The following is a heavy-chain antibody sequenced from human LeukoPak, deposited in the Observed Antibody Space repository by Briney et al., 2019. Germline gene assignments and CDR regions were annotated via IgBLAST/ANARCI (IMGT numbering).Heavy chain of an antibody. CDR3: ARGPNWFDP. J-gene: IGHJ5*02. Sequence: SETLSLTCAVYGGSFSGYYWSWIRQPPGKGLEWIGEINHSGSTNYNPSLKSRVTISVDTSKNQFSLKLSSVTAADTAVYYCARGPNWFDPWGQGTLVTVSS. CDR1: GGSFSGYY. V-gene: IGHV4-34*01. CDR2: INHSGST.